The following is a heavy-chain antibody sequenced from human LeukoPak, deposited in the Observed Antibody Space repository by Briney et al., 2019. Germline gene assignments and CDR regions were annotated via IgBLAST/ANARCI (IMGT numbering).Heavy chain of an antibody. V-gene: IGHV4-4*07. Sequence: TSETLSLTCTVSGGSISSYYWSWIRQPAGKGLEWIGRIYTSGSTNYNPSLKSRVTMSVDTSKNQFSLKLSSVTAADTAVYYCARAPTIQYCSSTSCPGYAFDIWGQGTMVTVSS. CDR3: ARAPTIQYCSSTSCPGYAFDI. CDR1: GGSISSYY. CDR2: IYTSGST. J-gene: IGHJ3*02. D-gene: IGHD2-2*01.